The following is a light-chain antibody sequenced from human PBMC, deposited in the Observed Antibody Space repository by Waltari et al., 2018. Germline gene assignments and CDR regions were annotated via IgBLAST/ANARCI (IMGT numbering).Light chain of an antibody. J-gene: IGKJ4*01. CDR3: QQYNHWPPLT. Sequence: EIVMTQSPATLSVSPGERATLSCRASQSISSNLAWYQQKPGQAPRLLYYAASTRATGIPARFSGSGSGTEFTLTISSLQSEDFAAYYCQQYNHWPPLTFGGGTKVEIK. CDR2: AAS. CDR1: QSISSN. V-gene: IGKV3-15*01.